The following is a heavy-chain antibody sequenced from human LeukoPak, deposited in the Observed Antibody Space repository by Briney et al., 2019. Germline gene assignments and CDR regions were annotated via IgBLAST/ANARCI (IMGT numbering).Heavy chain of an antibody. V-gene: IGHV3-15*01. CDR1: GFTFKTVW. Sequence: GGSPRLSCAASGFTFKTVWMNWVRQAPGTGLEWVGRIKSNTDGGTTDYAAPVKGRFTISRDDSKDTLYLQMNSLKTEDTAVYYCTTENYYLAYWGQGTLVTVSS. J-gene: IGHJ4*02. CDR3: TTENYYLAY. D-gene: IGHD3-22*01. CDR2: IKSNTDGGTT.